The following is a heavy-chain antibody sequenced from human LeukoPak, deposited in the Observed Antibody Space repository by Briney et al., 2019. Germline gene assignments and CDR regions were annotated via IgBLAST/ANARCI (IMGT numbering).Heavy chain of an antibody. Sequence: SETLSLTCTVSGGSISAIPWSWIRQFPAPGLGWIGSIYIKSTNYNPSLKSRVAISVDTPKNQFSLRLDSVTTADTAVYYCARDTTVASGMQYWGQGTLVTVSS. CDR3: ARDTTVASGMQY. CDR2: IYIKST. D-gene: IGHD6-19*01. J-gene: IGHJ4*02. V-gene: IGHV4-59*01. CDR1: GGSISAIP.